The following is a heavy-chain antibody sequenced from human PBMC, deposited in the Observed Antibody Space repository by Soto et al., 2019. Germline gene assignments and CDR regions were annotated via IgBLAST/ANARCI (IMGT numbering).Heavy chain of an antibody. CDR1: GYTFTGYY. J-gene: IGHJ6*03. Sequence: ASVKVSCKASGYTFTGYYMHWVRQAPGQGLEWMGWINPNSGGTNYAQKFQGWVTMTRDTSISTAYMELSRLRSDDTAVYYCARGVGSGSSYYYYYYYMDVWGKGTTVTVSS. V-gene: IGHV1-2*04. CDR3: ARGVGSGSSYYYYYYYMDV. CDR2: INPNSGGT. D-gene: IGHD3-10*01.